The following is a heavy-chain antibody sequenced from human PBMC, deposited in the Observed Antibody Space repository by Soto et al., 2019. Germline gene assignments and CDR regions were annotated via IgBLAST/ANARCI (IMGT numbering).Heavy chain of an antibody. CDR1: GFTFSSYS. V-gene: IGHV3-48*01. J-gene: IGHJ5*02. CDR3: ARDLSSWSYNWFGP. CDR2: ISSSSSTI. D-gene: IGHD6-13*01. Sequence: GGSLRLSCAASGFTFSSYSMNWVRQAPGKGLEWVSYISSSSSTIYYADSVKGRFTISRDNAKNSLYLQMNSLRAEDTAVYYCARDLSSWSYNWFGPWGQGTLVTVSS.